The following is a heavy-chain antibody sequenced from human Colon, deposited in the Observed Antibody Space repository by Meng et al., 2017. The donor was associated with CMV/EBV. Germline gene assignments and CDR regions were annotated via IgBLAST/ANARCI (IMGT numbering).Heavy chain of an antibody. CDR1: GGTFSSYA. Sequence: ASVKVSCKASGGTFSSYAISWVRQAPGQGLEWMGWVNPDIKTARYSQKFEGRVTMTTDSSTNTVYMDLIGLTSEDTAVYYCARGPRSGWQPDWGQGTLVTVSS. CDR3: ARGPRSGWQPD. V-gene: IGHV1-8*02. J-gene: IGHJ4*02. D-gene: IGHD6-19*01. CDR2: VNPDIKTA.